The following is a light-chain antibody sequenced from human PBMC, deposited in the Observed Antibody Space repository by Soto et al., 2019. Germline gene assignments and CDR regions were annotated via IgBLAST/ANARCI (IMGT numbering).Light chain of an antibody. Sequence: EIVMTQSPATLSVSPGERATLSCRASQSVSSNLAWYQQKPGQAPRLLIYGASTRATGIPARFSGSGSGPEFTLPIRSLQSEDFPVYYCQKYNNGPYTFGQGTKLAIK. J-gene: IGKJ2*01. CDR1: QSVSSN. CDR2: GAS. V-gene: IGKV3-15*01. CDR3: QKYNNGPYT.